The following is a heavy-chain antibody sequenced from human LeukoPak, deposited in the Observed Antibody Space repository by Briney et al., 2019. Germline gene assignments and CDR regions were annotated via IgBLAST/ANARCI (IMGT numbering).Heavy chain of an antibody. Sequence: ASVTVSCTASGYTFTSYAMHWVRQAPGQRLEWMGWINAGNGNTKYSQKFQGRVTITRDTSASTAYMELSSLRSEDTAVYYCAGGNVVAATDFDYWGQGTLVTVSS. V-gene: IGHV1-3*01. CDR2: INAGNGNT. CDR3: AGGNVVAATDFDY. D-gene: IGHD2-15*01. CDR1: GYTFTSYA. J-gene: IGHJ4*02.